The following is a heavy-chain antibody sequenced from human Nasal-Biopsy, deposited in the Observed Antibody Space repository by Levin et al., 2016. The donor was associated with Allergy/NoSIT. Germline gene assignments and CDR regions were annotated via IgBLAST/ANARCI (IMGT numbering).Heavy chain of an antibody. Sequence: SETLSLTCAVYGGSLGGYYWTWIRQPPGKGLEWIGEIDHSGRTNYNPSLKSRVTISEDMSKNQFSLRLTSVTAADTAVYYCVRGPKCRITIFGVVLCSQGDSSYDMDVWGQGTTVTVSS. D-gene: IGHD3-3*01. CDR3: VRGPKCRITIFGVVLCSQGDSSYDMDV. V-gene: IGHV4-34*01. J-gene: IGHJ6*02. CDR2: IDHSGRT. CDR1: GGSLGGYY.